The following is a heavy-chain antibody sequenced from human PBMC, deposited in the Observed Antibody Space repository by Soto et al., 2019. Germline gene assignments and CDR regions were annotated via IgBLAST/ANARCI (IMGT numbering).Heavy chain of an antibody. J-gene: IGHJ4*02. CDR3: AKAPRRGYSYGYYFDS. Sequence: EVQLLESGGGLVQPGGSLRLSCAASGFTFSSYAMSWVRQAPGMGLEWVSAISGSGGSTYYADSVKGRFTISRDNSKNTLYLQMNSLRAEDTAVYYCAKAPRRGYSYGYYFDSWGQGTLVTVSS. CDR2: ISGSGGST. V-gene: IGHV3-23*01. CDR1: GFTFSSYA. D-gene: IGHD5-18*01.